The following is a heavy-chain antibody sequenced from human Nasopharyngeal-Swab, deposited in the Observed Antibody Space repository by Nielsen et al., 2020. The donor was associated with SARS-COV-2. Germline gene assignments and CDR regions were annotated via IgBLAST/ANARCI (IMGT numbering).Heavy chain of an antibody. CDR1: GFTFSSYA. J-gene: IGHJ3*02. Sequence: GESLKISCAASGFTFSSYAMSWVRQAPGKGLEWVSAISGSGGSTYYADSVKGRFTISRDNSKNTLYLQMNGLRAEDTAVYYCAKGRSNRDAFDIWGQGTMVTVSS. V-gene: IGHV3-23*01. CDR3: AKGRSNRDAFDI. CDR2: ISGSGGST. D-gene: IGHD1-14*01.